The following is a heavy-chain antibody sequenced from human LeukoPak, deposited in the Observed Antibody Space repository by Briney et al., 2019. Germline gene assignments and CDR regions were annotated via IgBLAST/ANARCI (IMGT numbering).Heavy chain of an antibody. Sequence: GGSLRLSCAASGFTFSSYSMNWVRQAPGKGLEWVSYISSSSSTIYYADSVKGRFTISRDNAKNSLYLQMNSLRAEDTAVYYCASYYGSGSYYNVVDYWGQGTLVTVFS. CDR3: ASYYGSGSYYNVVDY. CDR2: ISSSSSTI. D-gene: IGHD3-10*01. CDR1: GFTFSSYS. V-gene: IGHV3-48*01. J-gene: IGHJ4*02.